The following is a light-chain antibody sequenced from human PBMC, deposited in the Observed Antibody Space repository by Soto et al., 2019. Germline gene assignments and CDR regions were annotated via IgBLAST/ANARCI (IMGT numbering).Light chain of an antibody. V-gene: IGKV3-15*01. CDR2: ATS. J-gene: IGKJ4*01. CDR1: QSVGNN. CDR3: QQYGDWTLT. Sequence: EIVVTQSPATLSVSPGERATLSCRASQSVGNNFAWYQQKPGQAPRLLLLATSTRATGVPARFSGSVSGTEFTLTISSLQSEDFAVYYCQQYGDWTLTFGGGAKVEIE.